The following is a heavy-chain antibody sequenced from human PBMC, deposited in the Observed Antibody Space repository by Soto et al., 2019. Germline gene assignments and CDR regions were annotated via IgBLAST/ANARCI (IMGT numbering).Heavy chain of an antibody. CDR2: INPSGGST. CDR3: ARVASSGWSTDAFDI. CDR1: GYTFTSYY. Sequence: ASVKVSCKASGYTFTSYYMHWVRQAPGQGLEWMGIINPSGGSTSYAQKFQGRVTMTRDTSTRTVYMEVSSLKSEDTAVYYCARVASSGWSTDAFDIWGQGTMVTVS. V-gene: IGHV1-46*01. D-gene: IGHD6-19*01. J-gene: IGHJ3*02.